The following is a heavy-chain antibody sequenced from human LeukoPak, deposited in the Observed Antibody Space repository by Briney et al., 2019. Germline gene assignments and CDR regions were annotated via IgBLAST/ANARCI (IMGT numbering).Heavy chain of an antibody. Sequence: SETLSLTCAVYGGSFSGYYWSWIRQPAGKGLEWIGRIYTSGSTNYNPSLKSRVTMSVDTSKNQFSLKLSSVTAADTAVYYCASYVRNWFDPWGQGTLVTVSS. CDR1: GGSFSGYY. D-gene: IGHD2-8*01. CDR3: ASYVRNWFDP. CDR2: IYTSGST. V-gene: IGHV4-59*10. J-gene: IGHJ5*02.